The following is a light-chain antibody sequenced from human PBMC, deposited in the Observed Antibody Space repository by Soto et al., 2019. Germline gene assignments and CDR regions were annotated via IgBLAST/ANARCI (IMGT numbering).Light chain of an antibody. CDR2: GAS. Sequence: DLQIAPSPSTPSASVGDRVTIPCPASQSISSWLAWYQQKPGKAPKLLIYGASSLESGVPSRFSGSGSGTEFTLTISSLQPDDFATYYCQQYNSYPWTFGQGTKVDIK. V-gene: IGKV1-5*01. CDR3: QQYNSYPWT. CDR1: QSISSW. J-gene: IGKJ1*01.